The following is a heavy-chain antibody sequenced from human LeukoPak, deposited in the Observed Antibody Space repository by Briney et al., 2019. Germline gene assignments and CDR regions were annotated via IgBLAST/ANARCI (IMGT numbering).Heavy chain of an antibody. Sequence: ASVKVSCKASGGTFSSYAISWVRQAPGQGLEWMGRIIPILGIANCAQKFQGRVTITADKSTSTAYMELSSLRSEDTAVYYCAREYYYDSSGYYPDAFDIWGQGTMVTVSS. CDR3: AREYYYDSSGYYPDAFDI. D-gene: IGHD3-22*01. CDR1: GGTFSSYA. J-gene: IGHJ3*02. V-gene: IGHV1-69*04. CDR2: IIPILGIA.